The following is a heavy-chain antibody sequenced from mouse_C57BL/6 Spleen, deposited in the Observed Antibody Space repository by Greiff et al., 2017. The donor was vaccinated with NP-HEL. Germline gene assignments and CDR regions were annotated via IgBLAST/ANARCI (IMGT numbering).Heavy chain of an antibody. Sequence: QVHVKQPGAELVKPGASVKLSCKASGYTFTSYWMHWVKQRPGQGLEWIGMIHPNSGSTNYNEKFKSKATLTVDKSSSTAYMQLSSLTSEDSAVYYCARSYYDYRAWFAYWGQGTLVTVSA. CDR3: ARSYYDYRAWFAY. CDR1: GYTFTSYW. V-gene: IGHV1-64*01. D-gene: IGHD2-4*01. J-gene: IGHJ3*01. CDR2: IHPNSGST.